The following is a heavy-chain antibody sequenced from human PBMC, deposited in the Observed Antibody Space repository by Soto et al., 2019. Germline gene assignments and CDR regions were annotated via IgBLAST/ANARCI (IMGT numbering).Heavy chain of an antibody. V-gene: IGHV3-23*01. CDR1: RFTFLSYA. Sequence: PGGSLILSCAPSRFTFLSYAMSWVPQAPGQGLEWVSAISGSGGSTYYADSVKGRFTISRDNSKNTLYLKMNGLRAEDTAVYYCAKAPYGVTFPFDYWGQGT. D-gene: IGHD4-4*01. J-gene: IGHJ4*02. CDR2: ISGSGGST. CDR3: AKAPYGVTFPFDY.